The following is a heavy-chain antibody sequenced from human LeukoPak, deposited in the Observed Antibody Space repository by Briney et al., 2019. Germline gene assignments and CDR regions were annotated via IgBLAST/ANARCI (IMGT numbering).Heavy chain of an antibody. CDR1: GGSISSGGYS. V-gene: IGHV4-30-2*01. CDR2: IYHSGST. J-gene: IGHJ6*02. Sequence: SETLSLTCAVSGGSISSGGYSWSWIRQPPGKGLEWIGYIYHSGSTYYNPSLKSRVTISVDRSKNQFSLKLSSVTAADTAVYYCARWARGMDVWGQGTTVTVSS. CDR3: ARWARGMDV.